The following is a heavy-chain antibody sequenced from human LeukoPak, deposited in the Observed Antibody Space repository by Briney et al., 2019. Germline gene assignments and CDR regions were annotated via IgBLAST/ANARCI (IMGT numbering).Heavy chain of an antibody. CDR3: ARGGSYYDFWSGYYSRDFDY. V-gene: IGHV1-18*01. J-gene: IGHJ4*02. D-gene: IGHD3-3*01. CDR2: NSAYNGNR. Sequence: ASVKVSFKASGYTFTSYGISWLRQAPGQGREWMGWNSAYNGNRNEAQKLQSRVTMTTDTSTSTDYMELRSLRSDDTAVYYCARGGSYYDFWSGYYSRDFDYWGQGTLVTVSS. CDR1: GYTFTSYG.